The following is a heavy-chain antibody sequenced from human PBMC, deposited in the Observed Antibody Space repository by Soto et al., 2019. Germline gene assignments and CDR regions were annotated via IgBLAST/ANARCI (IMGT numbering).Heavy chain of an antibody. CDR1: GYTFTSYG. J-gene: IGHJ6*02. D-gene: IGHD1-26*01. CDR2: ISAYNGNT. Sequence: ASVKVSCKASGYTFTSYGISWVRQAPGQGLEWMGWISAYNGNTNYAQKLQGRVTMTSDTSTSTAYMELRSLRSDDTAVYYCARDEYSGCYYGRYYYDGIDVWGQGTTVTVSS. V-gene: IGHV1-18*01. CDR3: ARDEYSGCYYGRYYYDGIDV.